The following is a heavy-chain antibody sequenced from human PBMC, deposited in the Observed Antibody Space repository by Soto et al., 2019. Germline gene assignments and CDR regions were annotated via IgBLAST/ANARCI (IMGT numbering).Heavy chain of an antibody. Sequence: SETLSLTCAVSGYSISSGYYWGWIRQPPGKGLEWIGSIYHSGSTYYNPSLKGRVTISVDTSKNQFSLKLSSVTAADTAVYYCARELLPDYYDSSAYFSGPWGQGTLVTVSS. D-gene: IGHD3-22*01. CDR2: IYHSGST. J-gene: IGHJ5*02. V-gene: IGHV4-38-2*02. CDR3: ARELLPDYYDSSAYFSGP. CDR1: GYSISSGYY.